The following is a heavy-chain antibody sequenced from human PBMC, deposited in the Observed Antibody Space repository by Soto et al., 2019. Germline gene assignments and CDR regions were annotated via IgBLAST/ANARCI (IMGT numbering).Heavy chain of an antibody. Sequence: GASVKVSCKASGYTFTSYGISWVRQAPGQGLEWMGWISAYNGNTNYAQKLQGRVTMTTDTSTSTAYMELRSLRSDDTAVYYCASGETTVAPFYFDYWGQGTLVTVSS. CDR1: GYTFTSYG. CDR3: ASGETTVAPFYFDY. D-gene: IGHD4-17*01. V-gene: IGHV1-18*01. CDR2: ISAYNGNT. J-gene: IGHJ4*02.